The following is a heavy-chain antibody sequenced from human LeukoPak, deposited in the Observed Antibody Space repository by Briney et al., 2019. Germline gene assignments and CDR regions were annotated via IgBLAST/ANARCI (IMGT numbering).Heavy chain of an antibody. V-gene: IGHV1-8*02. CDR3: ARNSGYYMDV. CDR1: GDTFSGYY. CDR2: MDPNSGNT. J-gene: IGHJ6*03. D-gene: IGHD1-26*01. Sequence: ASVKVSCKSSGDTFSGYYLNWVRQAPGQGFEWMGWMDPNSGNTGYAQKFQGRVTMTRNTSISTAYMELSSLRSEDTAVYYCARNSGYYMDVWGKGTTVTVS.